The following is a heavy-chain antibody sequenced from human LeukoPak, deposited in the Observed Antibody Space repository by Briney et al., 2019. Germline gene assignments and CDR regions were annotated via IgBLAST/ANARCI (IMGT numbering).Heavy chain of an antibody. Sequence: GGSLRLSCAASGFTFSDYYMSWVRQAPGKGLEWVSAISGSGGSTYYADSVKGRFTISRDNSKNTLYLQMNSLRAEDTAVYYCAKSPPPVVTAIVGYHFDYWGQGTLVTVSS. D-gene: IGHD2-21*02. CDR1: GFTFSDYY. J-gene: IGHJ4*02. V-gene: IGHV3-23*01. CDR3: AKSPPPVVTAIVGYHFDY. CDR2: ISGSGGST.